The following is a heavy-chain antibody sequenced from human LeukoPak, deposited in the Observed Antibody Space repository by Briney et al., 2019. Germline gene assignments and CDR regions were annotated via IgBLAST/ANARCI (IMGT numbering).Heavy chain of an antibody. CDR1: GFTFSSFW. V-gene: IGHV3-7*01. Sequence: PGGSLRLSCAASGFTFSSFWMRGVREAPGKARECGANIKQDGSEKYYVDSVKGRFTISRDNAKNSLYLQMNSLRAEDTAVYYCARERVGYCSGGSCYNYFDYWGQGTLVTVSS. J-gene: IGHJ4*02. D-gene: IGHD2-15*01. CDR3: ARERVGYCSGGSCYNYFDY. CDR2: IKQDGSEK.